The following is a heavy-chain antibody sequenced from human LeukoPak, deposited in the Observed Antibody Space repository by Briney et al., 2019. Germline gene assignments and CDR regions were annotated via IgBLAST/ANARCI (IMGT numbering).Heavy chain of an antibody. V-gene: IGHV4-4*07. CDR2: IYTSGST. J-gene: IGHJ4*02. D-gene: IGHD5-18*01. CDR1: GGSISSYY. Sequence: SETLSLTCTVSGGSISSYYWSWIRQPAGKGLEWIGRIYTSGSTNYNPSLKSRVTMSVDTSKNQFSLKLSSVTAADTAVYYCARLPQINRYSYGLDWGQGTLVTVSS. CDR3: ARLPQINRYSYGLD.